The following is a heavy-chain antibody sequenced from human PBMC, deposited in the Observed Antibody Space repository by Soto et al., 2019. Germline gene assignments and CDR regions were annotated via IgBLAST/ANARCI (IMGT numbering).Heavy chain of an antibody. D-gene: IGHD2-15*01. CDR2: VNPSGGST. CDR1: GYIFTAYS. CDR3: AREENCSDGICYSEYFQR. Sequence: QVQLEQSGAEVKKPGASVKVSCKASGYIFTAYSMHWVRRAPGQGLQWMGVVNPSGGSTNYARKFQGRITLTRDTSRNTFYMDLSSLTSEDTAVYYCAREENCSDGICYSEYFQRWGQGTLVTVSS. J-gene: IGHJ1*01. V-gene: IGHV1-46*01.